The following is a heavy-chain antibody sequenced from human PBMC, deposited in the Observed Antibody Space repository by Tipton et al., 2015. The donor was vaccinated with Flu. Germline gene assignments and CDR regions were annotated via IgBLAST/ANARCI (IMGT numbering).Heavy chain of an antibody. Sequence: SLRLSCAAYGFTFSSYEMNWVRQAPGKGLEWVSYISSSGSTIYYADSVKGRFTISRDNAKNSLYLQMNSLRAEDTAVYYCARDNPWGWLPLDYWGQGTLVTVSS. CDR2: ISSSGSTI. J-gene: IGHJ4*02. D-gene: IGHD5-24*01. CDR1: GFTFSSYE. CDR3: ARDNPWGWLPLDY. V-gene: IGHV3-48*03.